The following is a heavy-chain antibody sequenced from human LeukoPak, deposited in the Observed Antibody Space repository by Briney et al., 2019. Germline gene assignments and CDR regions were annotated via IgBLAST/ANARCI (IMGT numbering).Heavy chain of an antibody. D-gene: IGHD2-15*01. CDR3: AREGAYCSGGSCYHSGAFDI. V-gene: IGHV3-30*03. Sequence: GGSLRLSCAASAFTFSSHSMNWVRQAPGKGLEWVAVISYDGSNKYYADSVKGRFTISRDNSKNTLYLQMNSLRAEDTAVYYCAREGAYCSGGSCYHSGAFDIWGQGTMVTVSS. J-gene: IGHJ3*02. CDR2: ISYDGSNK. CDR1: AFTFSSHS.